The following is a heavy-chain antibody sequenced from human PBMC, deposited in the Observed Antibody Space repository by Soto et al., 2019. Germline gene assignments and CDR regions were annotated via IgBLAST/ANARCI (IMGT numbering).Heavy chain of an antibody. CDR1: GGSISSGGYY. J-gene: IGHJ5*02. D-gene: IGHD4-17*01. CDR3: ARDGKTDYGDYGGYNWFDP. V-gene: IGHV4-31*03. Sequence: QVQLQESGPGLVKPSQTLSLTCTVSGGSISSGGYYWSWIRQHPGKGLEWIGYIYYSGSTYYNPSLKSRVTISVDTSKNQFSLKLSSVTAADTAVYYCARDGKTDYGDYGGYNWFDPWGQGTLVTVSS. CDR2: IYYSGST.